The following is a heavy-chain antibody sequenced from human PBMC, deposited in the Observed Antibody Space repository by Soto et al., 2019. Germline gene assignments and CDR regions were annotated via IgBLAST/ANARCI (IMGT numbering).Heavy chain of an antibody. CDR1: GGSISSSGSS. J-gene: IGHJ5*02. Sequence: QVQLQESGPGLVKPSQTLSLTCNVSGGSISSSGSSWTWVRQYQGKGLEWIGYIFSSGSTYYSPSLKSRIIISMDMSKTQFALKLSSVTAADTAVYYCARGSPWILGPWGQGTLVTVSS. CDR2: IFSSGST. CDR3: ARGSPWILGP. V-gene: IGHV4-31*03. D-gene: IGHD3-3*01.